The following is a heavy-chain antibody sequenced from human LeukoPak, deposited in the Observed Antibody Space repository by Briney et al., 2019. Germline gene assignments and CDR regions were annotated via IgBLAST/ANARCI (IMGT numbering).Heavy chain of an antibody. D-gene: IGHD3-16*01. Sequence: ASVKVSCKASGYTFTDYFLHWVRQAPGQGLEGMGWINPKKGDTKYAQKFQGRVTVNWDTSTATAYMELNRLTSDDTAVYYCARGYEYGWFDPWGQGTLVTVSS. J-gene: IGHJ5*02. V-gene: IGHV1-2*02. CDR1: GYTFTDYF. CDR2: INPKKGDT. CDR3: ARGYEYGWFDP.